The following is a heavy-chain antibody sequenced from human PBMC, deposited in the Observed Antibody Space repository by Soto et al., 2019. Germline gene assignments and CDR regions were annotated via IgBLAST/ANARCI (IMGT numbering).Heavy chain of an antibody. CDR1: GGSISSGGYS. CDR3: ARAREALNYDFWSGSPTNWFDP. D-gene: IGHD3-3*01. CDR2: IYHSGST. V-gene: IGHV4-30-2*01. J-gene: IGHJ5*02. Sequence: PSETLSLTCAVSGGSISSGGYSWSWIRQPPGKGLEWIGYIYHSGSTYYNPSLKSRVTISVDRSKNQFSLKLSSVTAADTAVYYCARAREALNYDFWSGSPTNWFDPWGQGTLVTVSS.